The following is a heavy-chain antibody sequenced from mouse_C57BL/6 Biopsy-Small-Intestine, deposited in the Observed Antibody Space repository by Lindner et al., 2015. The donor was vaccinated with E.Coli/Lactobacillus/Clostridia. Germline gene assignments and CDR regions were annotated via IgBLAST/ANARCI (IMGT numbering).Heavy chain of an antibody. CDR2: IIPIFGTA. D-gene: IGHD1-1*01. Sequence: SVKVSCKASGGTFSSXAISWVRQAPGQGLEWMGGIIPIFGTANYAQKFQGRVTITADESTNTAYIELSSLRSEDTAVYYCARAYRGYSSGWYYYYGMDVWGQGTTVTVSS. CDR1: GGTFSSXA. J-gene: IGHJ1*01. CDR3: ARAYRGYSSGWYYYYGMDV. V-gene: IGHV1-81*01.